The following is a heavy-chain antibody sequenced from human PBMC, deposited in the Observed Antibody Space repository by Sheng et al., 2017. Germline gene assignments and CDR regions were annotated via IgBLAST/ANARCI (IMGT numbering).Heavy chain of an antibody. V-gene: IGHV3-15*01. Sequence: EVQLEESGGGLVKPGGSLRLSCSASGFTFSNVWMSWVRQAPGKGLEWVGRIKTKSDGETTDYAAPVKGRFTISRDDSKNTLYLQMNSLKTEDTAVYYCSTDPTTGATYWGYWGQGTLVTVSS. CDR3: STDPTTGATYWGY. CDR2: IKTKSDGETT. J-gene: IGHJ4*02. CDR1: GFTFSNVW. D-gene: IGHD2-8*02.